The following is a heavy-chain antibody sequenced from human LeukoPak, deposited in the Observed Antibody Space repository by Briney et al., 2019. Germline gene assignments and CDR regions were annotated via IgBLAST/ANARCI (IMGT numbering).Heavy chain of an antibody. V-gene: IGHV4-39*07. D-gene: IGHD5-18*01. CDR1: GGSISSSSYY. Sequence: SETLSLTCTVSGGSISSSSYYWGWIRQPPGKGLEWIGSIYYSGSTYYNPSLKSRVTISVDTSKNQFSLKLSSVTAADTAVYYCARGDLIQLWLDYWGQGTLVTVSS. J-gene: IGHJ4*02. CDR2: IYYSGST. CDR3: ARGDLIQLWLDY.